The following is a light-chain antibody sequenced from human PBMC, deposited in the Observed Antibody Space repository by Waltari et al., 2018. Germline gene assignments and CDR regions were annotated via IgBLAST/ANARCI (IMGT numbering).Light chain of an antibody. CDR3: SSQSTKNGVI. CDR1: SSDVGGDDF. J-gene: IGLJ2*01. Sequence: QSALTQPAPVPGSPGQSITISCTGSSSDVGGDDFVSWYEDHPGQAPKVIIYDVNKRPSGVSDRFSGSKSGNTASLTISGLQAEDEATFYCSSQSTKNGVIFGGGTKVTVL. V-gene: IGLV2-14*03. CDR2: DVN.